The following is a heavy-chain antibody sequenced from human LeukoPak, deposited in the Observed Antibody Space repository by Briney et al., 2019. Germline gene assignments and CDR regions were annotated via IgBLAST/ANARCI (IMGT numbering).Heavy chain of an antibody. D-gene: IGHD1-1*01. CDR2: INSDGSSR. J-gene: IGHJ4*02. V-gene: IGHV3-74*01. CDR3: TTESFHY. Sequence: GGSLRLSCAASGFTFSNYWMHWVRQAPGKGLVWVSRINSDGSSRNYADSVKGRFTISRDNSKNTVYLQMNSLRAEDTALYYCTTESFHYWGQGSLVAVSS. CDR1: GFTFSNYW.